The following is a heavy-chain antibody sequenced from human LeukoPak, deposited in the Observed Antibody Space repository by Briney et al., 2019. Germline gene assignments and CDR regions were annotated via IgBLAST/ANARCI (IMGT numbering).Heavy chain of an antibody. CDR1: GFVFSSYS. J-gene: IGHJ5*02. CDR3: ARGATYIPLNSFDP. V-gene: IGHV3-21*06. CDR2: ISTSSYYI. D-gene: IGHD2-2*02. Sequence: GGSLRLSCAASGFVFSSYSMTWVRRTPGEGLEWVSYISTSSYYIYYADSVKGRFTISRDNAQNSLYLQMNSLRAEDTAVYYCARGATYIPLNSFDPRGQGTLVTVSS.